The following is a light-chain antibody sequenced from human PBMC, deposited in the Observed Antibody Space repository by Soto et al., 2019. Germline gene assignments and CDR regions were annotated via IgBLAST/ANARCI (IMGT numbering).Light chain of an antibody. CDR1: RSLLHGSNNENF. CDR2: WAS. CDR3: QQYFGIPLT. J-gene: IGKJ4*01. Sequence: DIVMTQSPDSLAVSLGERATINWKSSRSLLHGSNNENFLAWYQQRPGQPPKLLFYWASTRQSGVPERFSGSGSETDFTLTSSSLRAEDVAVYYCQQYFGIPLTFGGGTKVEI. V-gene: IGKV4-1*01.